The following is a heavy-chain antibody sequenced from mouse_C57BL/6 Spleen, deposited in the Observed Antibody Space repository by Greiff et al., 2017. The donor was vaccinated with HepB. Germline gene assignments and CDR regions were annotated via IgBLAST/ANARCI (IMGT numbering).Heavy chain of an antibody. CDR1: GYTFTDYY. CDR3: AKTTVVAMYWYFDV. J-gene: IGHJ1*03. Sequence: EVQLQQSGPELVKLGASVKISCKASGYTFTDYYMNWVKQSQGKSLEWIGDINPNNGGTSYNQKFKGKATLTVDKTSSTAYMELLSLTSEDSAVYYCAKTTVVAMYWYFDVWGTGTTVTVSS. D-gene: IGHD1-1*01. V-gene: IGHV1-26*01. CDR2: INPNNGGT.